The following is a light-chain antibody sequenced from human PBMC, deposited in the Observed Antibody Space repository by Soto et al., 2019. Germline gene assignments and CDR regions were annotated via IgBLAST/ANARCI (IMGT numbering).Light chain of an antibody. CDR1: SNDVGGYNL. Sequence: QSALTQPASVSGSPGQSITISCTGTSNDVGGYNLVSWFQQHPGKAPKLMISEVNKRPSGVSNRFSGSKSANTASLTISGLQAEDEADYSCCSHVGGSSPQWVFGGGTKLTVL. CDR3: CSHVGGSSPQWV. CDR2: EVN. V-gene: IGLV2-23*02. J-gene: IGLJ3*02.